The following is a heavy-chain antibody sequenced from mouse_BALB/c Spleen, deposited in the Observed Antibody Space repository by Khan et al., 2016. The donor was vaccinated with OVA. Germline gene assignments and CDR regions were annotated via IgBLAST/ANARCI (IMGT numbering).Heavy chain of an antibody. Sequence: QVQLKESGPGLVAPSQSLSITCTISGFSLTNYGVHWVRQPPGKGLEWLVVIWSDGSTTYNSALKSRLSISKDNSKCQVSLKMTSLQTDDTAMYDCAKQHGNHYYIMDCWGQGTSVTVTS. CDR2: IWSDGST. CDR1: GFSLTNYG. J-gene: IGHJ4*01. CDR3: AKQHGNHYYIMDC. D-gene: IGHD1-1*01. V-gene: IGHV2-6-1*01.